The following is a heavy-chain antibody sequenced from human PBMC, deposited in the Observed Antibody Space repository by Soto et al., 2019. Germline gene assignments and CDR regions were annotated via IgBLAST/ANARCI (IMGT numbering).Heavy chain of an antibody. J-gene: IGHJ4*02. CDR1: GYTFTGYY. Sequence: ASVKVSCKASGYTFTGYYMHWVRQAPGQGLEWMGWINPNSGGTNYAQKFQGRVTMTRDTSISTAYMELSRLRSDDTAVYYCARELRVGYYYGSGTSKAHFDYWGQGTLVTVSS. V-gene: IGHV1-2*02. D-gene: IGHD3-10*01. CDR3: ARELRVGYYYGSGTSKAHFDY. CDR2: INPNSGGT.